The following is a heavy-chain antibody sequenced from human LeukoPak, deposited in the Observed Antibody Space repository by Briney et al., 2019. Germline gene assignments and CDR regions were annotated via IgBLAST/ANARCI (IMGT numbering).Heavy chain of an antibody. Sequence: GRSLTLPCGPSGLTLDVYAMLGPPHAPGKALEGVSGICYSSDTIPYAHPVKGRLTISRVNAKNSLYVHMHSLSADDTALFYWSKDFCGGDCDPGWSSETWGRGNLGTASS. D-gene: IGHD2-21*02. CDR2: ICYSSDTI. J-gene: IGHJ2*01. CDR1: GLTLDVYA. V-gene: IGHV3-9*01. CDR3: SKDFCGGDCDPGWSSET.